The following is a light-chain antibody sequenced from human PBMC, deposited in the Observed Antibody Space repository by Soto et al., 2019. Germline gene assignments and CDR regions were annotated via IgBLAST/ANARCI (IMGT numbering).Light chain of an antibody. CDR2: LTS. CDR1: QAVNTR. CDR3: HQRQSWPRT. Sequence: ETVLTQSPGTLSSFPGDRVTLSCRASQAVNTRLAWYQHKPGQAPRLLIYLTSNRAAGIPARFSGSGSGTDFTLTISDVEPEDFAVYYCHQRQSWPRTFGQGTKVDIK. V-gene: IGKV3-11*01. J-gene: IGKJ1*01.